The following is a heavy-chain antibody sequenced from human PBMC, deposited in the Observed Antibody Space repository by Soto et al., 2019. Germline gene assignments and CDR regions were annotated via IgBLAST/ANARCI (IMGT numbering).Heavy chain of an antibody. CDR3: ARDLYGDFKFDY. Sequence: SETLSLTCTVSGGSISSGGYYWSWIRQHPGKGLEWIGYIYYSGSTYYNPSLKSQVTISVDTSKNQFSLKLSSVTAADTTVYYCARDLYGDFKFDYWGQGTLVTVSS. CDR2: IYYSGST. D-gene: IGHD4-17*01. CDR1: GGSISSGGYY. V-gene: IGHV4-31*01. J-gene: IGHJ4*02.